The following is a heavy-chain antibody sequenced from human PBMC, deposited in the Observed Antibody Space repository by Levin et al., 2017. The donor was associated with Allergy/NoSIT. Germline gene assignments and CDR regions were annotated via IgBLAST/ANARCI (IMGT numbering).Heavy chain of an antibody. CDR3: ARGPSYSYGHNWFDP. Sequence: ASVKVSCKASGGTFSSYAISWVRQAPGQGLEWMGGIIPIFGTANYAQKFQGRVTITADESTSTAYMELSSLRSEDTAVYYCARGPSYSYGHNWFDPWGQGTLVTVSS. CDR2: IIPIFGTA. D-gene: IGHD5-18*01. CDR1: GGTFSSYA. V-gene: IGHV1-69*13. J-gene: IGHJ5*02.